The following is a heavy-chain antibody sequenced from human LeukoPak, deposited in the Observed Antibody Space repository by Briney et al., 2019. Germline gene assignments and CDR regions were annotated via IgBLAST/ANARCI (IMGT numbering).Heavy chain of an antibody. CDR2: ISSSSSI. V-gene: IGHV3-21*01. D-gene: IGHD2-2*01. Sequence: GGSLRLSCAASGLTFSSYSMSWVRQAPGKGLVWVSSISSSSSIYYGDSVKDRFTISRDNAKNSLYLEMNSLRAEDTALYYCARDLVSAYCSGTNCRYFDYWGQGTLVTVSS. J-gene: IGHJ4*02. CDR3: ARDLVSAYCSGTNCRYFDY. CDR1: GLTFSSYS.